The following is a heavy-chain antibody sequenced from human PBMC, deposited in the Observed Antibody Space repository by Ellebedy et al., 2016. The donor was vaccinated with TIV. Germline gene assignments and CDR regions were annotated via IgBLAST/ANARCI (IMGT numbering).Heavy chain of an antibody. Sequence: AASVKVSCKASGYTFTSYGISWVRQAPGQGLEWMGWINPYNGNTNYVQKLQDRVTMTTDTSTSTAYIELRSLRSDDAAVYYCARDGPWGYHWFDPWGQGTLVTVSS. D-gene: IGHD3-16*02. CDR2: INPYNGNT. V-gene: IGHV1-18*01. J-gene: IGHJ5*02. CDR1: GYTFTSYG. CDR3: ARDGPWGYHWFDP.